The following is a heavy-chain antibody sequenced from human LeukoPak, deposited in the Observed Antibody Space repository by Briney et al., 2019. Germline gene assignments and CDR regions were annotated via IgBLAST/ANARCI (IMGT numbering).Heavy chain of an antibody. Sequence: ASVKVSCKASGYTFTSYGISWVRQAPGQGLEWMGWISAYNGNTNYTQKLQGRVTMTTDTSTSTAYMELRSLRSDDTAVYYCARVSRYSYGFGYAFDIWGQGTMVTVSS. CDR3: ARVSRYSYGFGYAFDI. V-gene: IGHV1-18*01. D-gene: IGHD5-18*01. CDR1: GYTFTSYG. CDR2: ISAYNGNT. J-gene: IGHJ3*02.